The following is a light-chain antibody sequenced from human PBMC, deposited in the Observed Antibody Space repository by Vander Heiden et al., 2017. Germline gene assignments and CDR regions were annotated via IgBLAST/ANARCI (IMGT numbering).Light chain of an antibody. Sequence: EIVMTQSPATLSVSPGERATLSCRASQSVSSNLAWYQQKPGQAPSLLIYGASIRATGIPARFSGSGSGTEFTLTISSLQSADFAVYYCQQYNNWPLLTFGGGTKVEIK. CDR3: QQYNNWPLLT. CDR1: QSVSSN. V-gene: IGKV3D-15*01. J-gene: IGKJ4*01. CDR2: GAS.